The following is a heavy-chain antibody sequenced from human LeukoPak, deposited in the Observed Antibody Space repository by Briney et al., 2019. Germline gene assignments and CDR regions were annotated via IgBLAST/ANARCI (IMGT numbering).Heavy chain of an antibody. CDR3: AREQLGGGFDY. CDR2: IYSGGST. CDR1: GFTFSSYA. V-gene: IGHV3-66*01. J-gene: IGHJ4*02. Sequence: GGSLRLSCGGSGFTFSSYAMSWVRQAPGKGLEWVSVIYSGGSTYYADSVKGRFTISRDNSKNTLYLQMNSLRAEDTAVYYCAREQLGGGFDYWGQGTLVTVSS. D-gene: IGHD6-6*01.